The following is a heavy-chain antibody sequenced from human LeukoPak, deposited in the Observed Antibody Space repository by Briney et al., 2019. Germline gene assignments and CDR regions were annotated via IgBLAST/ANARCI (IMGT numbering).Heavy chain of an antibody. D-gene: IGHD5-18*01. V-gene: IGHV3-23*01. Sequence: GGPLRLSCAASGFTFSSYGMHWVRQAPGKGLEWVSAISGSGGSTYYADSVKGRFTISRDNSKSTLYLQMNSLRAEDTAVYYCAKGYSYGYANFDYWGQGTLVTVSS. CDR3: AKGYSYGYANFDY. J-gene: IGHJ4*02. CDR2: ISGSGGST. CDR1: GFTFSSYG.